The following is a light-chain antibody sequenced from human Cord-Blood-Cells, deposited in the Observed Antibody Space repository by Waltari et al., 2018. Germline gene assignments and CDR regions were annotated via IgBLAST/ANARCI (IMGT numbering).Light chain of an antibody. J-gene: IGLJ2*01. CDR2: QDS. CDR1: NLRVKY. CDR3: QAWDSSTAV. V-gene: IGLV3-1*01. Sequence: SYELTQPPSVSVSPGQTASITCSGDNLRVKYACWYLQKPGQSPVLVIYQDSKRPSGIPELFSGSNSGNTATLTISGTQAMDEADYYCQAWDSSTAVFGGGTKLTVL.